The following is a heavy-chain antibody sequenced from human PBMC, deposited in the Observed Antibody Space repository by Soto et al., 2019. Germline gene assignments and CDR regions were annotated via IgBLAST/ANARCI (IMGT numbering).Heavy chain of an antibody. CDR1: GFTFSSYG. J-gene: IGHJ4*02. CDR3: ARDRSQLSRGVRCFDS. CDR2: IWYDGSNK. D-gene: IGHD6-13*01. V-gene: IGHV3-33*01. Sequence: QVQLVESGGGVVQPGRSLRLSCAASGFTFSSYGMHWVRQAPGKGLEWVAVIWYDGSNKYYADSVKGRFTISRDNSKNSLYLQMNSLRAEDTAVYYCARDRSQLSRGVRCFDSWGQGSLVTVSS.